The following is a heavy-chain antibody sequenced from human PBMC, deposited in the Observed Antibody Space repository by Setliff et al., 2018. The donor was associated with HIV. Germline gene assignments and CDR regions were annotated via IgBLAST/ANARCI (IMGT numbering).Heavy chain of an antibody. CDR2: IYYSGNT. CDR3: ARQSGYTRGWDIFGVVAGSFDI. CDR1: DGSISSSSYY. V-gene: IGHV4-39*01. D-gene: IGHD3-3*01. Sequence: SETLSLTCNVSDGSISSSSYYWGWIRQPPGKGLEWIGTIYYSGNTYYRPSLKSRVTISVDTSTNQFSLRLNSVTAADTAVYFCARQSGYTRGWDIFGVVAGSFDIGGQGTMVTV. J-gene: IGHJ3*02.